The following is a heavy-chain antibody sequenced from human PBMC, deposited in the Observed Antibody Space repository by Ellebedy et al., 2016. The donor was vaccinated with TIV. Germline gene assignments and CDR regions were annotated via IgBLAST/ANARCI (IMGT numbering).Heavy chain of an antibody. D-gene: IGHD2-2*01. V-gene: IGHV4-59*01. Sequence: SETLSLTXTVSGGSISSYYWSWIRQPPGKGLEWIGYIYYSGSTNYNPSLKSRVTISVDTSKNQFSLKLSSVTAADTAVYYCARGLKDIVVVPAATHYFDYWGQGTLVTVSS. J-gene: IGHJ4*02. CDR1: GGSISSYY. CDR2: IYYSGST. CDR3: ARGLKDIVVVPAATHYFDY.